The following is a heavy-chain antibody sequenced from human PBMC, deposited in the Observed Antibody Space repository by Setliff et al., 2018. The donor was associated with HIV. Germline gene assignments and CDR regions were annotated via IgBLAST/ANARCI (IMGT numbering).Heavy chain of an antibody. D-gene: IGHD4-17*01. CDR1: GYSLTSYS. CDR3: TREVLRFDY. CDR2: INTNTGNP. V-gene: IGHV7-4-1*02. J-gene: IGHJ4*02. Sequence: ASVKVSCKASGYSLTSYSINWVRQAPGQGLEWMGYINTNTGNPTYAQGFTGRFVFSVDTPVSTAYLQISSLQAEDTAVYYCTREVLRFDYWGQGTLVTVSS.